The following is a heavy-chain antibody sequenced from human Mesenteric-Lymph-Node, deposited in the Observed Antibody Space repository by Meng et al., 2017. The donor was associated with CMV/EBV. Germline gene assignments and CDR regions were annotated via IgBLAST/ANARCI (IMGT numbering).Heavy chain of an antibody. CDR1: GFTFDDYG. Sequence: GGSLRLSCAASGFTFDDYGMSWVRQAPGKGLEWVSGINWNGGSTGYADSVKGRFTISRDNAKNSLYLQMNSLRAEDTALYYCARDTPDYDDVWRSDVKWGQGTLVTVSS. CDR2: INWNGGST. J-gene: IGHJ4*02. CDR3: ARDTPDYDDVWRSDVK. V-gene: IGHV3-20*04. D-gene: IGHD3-3*01.